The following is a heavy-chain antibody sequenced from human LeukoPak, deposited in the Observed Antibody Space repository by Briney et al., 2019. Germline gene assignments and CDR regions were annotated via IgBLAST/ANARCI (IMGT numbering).Heavy chain of an antibody. CDR3: ARDRVLAVPAAMDGNYYYYMDV. CDR2: INPNSGGT. D-gene: IGHD2-2*01. CDR1: GYTFTGYY. Sequence: ASVKVPCKASGYTFTGYYMHWVRQAPGQGLEWMGWINPNSGGTNYAQKFQGRVTMTRDTSISTAYMELSRLRSDDTAVYYCARDRVLAVPAAMDGNYYYYMDVWGKGTTVTVSS. J-gene: IGHJ6*03. V-gene: IGHV1-2*02.